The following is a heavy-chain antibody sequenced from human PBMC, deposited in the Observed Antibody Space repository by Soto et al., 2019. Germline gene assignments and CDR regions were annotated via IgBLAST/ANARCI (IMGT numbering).Heavy chain of an antibody. V-gene: IGHV3-74*01. CDR1: GFTFSKYC. D-gene: IGHD2-8*01. CDR3: AIQDCTNDVCLKATVTVGGAREY. Sequence: EVQLVESGGGLVQPGKALRLSCAASGFTFSKYCMHWVRQAPGKGPVWVSYISGDGTTTDYEDSVKGRFTINRNNAKTTLYLKMNILRVENTDVYYCAIQDCTNDVCLKATVTVGGAREYWGQGAQVTVTS. CDR2: ISGDGTTT. J-gene: IGHJ1*01.